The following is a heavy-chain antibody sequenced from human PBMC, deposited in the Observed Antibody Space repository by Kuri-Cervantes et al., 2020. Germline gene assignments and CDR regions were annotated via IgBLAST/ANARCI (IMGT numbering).Heavy chain of an antibody. CDR1: GGSISSSSYY. Sequence: GSLRLSCTVSGGSISSSSYYWGWIRQPPGKGLEWIGSIYYSGSTNYNPSLKSRVTISVDTSKNQFSLKLTSVTAADTAVYYCAKDRSPTQWGQGTLVTVSS. CDR3: AKDRSPTQ. CDR2: IYYSGST. J-gene: IGHJ4*02. V-gene: IGHV4-39*07.